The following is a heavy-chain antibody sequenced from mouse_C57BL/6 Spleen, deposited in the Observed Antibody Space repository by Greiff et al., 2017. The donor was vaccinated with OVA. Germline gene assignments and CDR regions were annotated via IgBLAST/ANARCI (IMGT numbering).Heavy chain of an antibody. CDR3: ARSRSNYGFDY. CDR2: IDPSDSET. Sequence: VQLQQPGAELVRPGSSVKLSCKASGYTFTSYWMHWVKQRPIQGLEWIGNIDPSDSETHYNQKFKDKATLTVDKSSSTAYMQLSSLTSEDSAVYYCARSRSNYGFDYWGRGTTLTVSS. V-gene: IGHV1-52*01. CDR1: GYTFTSYW. D-gene: IGHD2-5*01. J-gene: IGHJ2*01.